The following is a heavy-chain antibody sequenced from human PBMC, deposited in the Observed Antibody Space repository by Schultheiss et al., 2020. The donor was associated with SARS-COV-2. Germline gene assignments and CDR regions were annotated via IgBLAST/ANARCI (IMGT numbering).Heavy chain of an antibody. J-gene: IGHJ5*02. CDR1: GGSFSGYY. D-gene: IGHD6-13*01. CDR3: ARGGDAAAGRNWFDP. CDR2: INHSGST. Sequence: GSLRLSCAVYGGSFSGYYWSWIRQPPGKGLEWIGEINHSGSTNYNPSLKSRVTISVDTSKNQFSLKLSSVTAADTAVYYCARGGDAAAGRNWFDPWGQGTLVTVSS. V-gene: IGHV4-34*01.